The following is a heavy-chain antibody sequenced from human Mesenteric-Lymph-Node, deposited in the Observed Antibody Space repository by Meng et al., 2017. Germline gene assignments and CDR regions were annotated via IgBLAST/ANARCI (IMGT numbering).Heavy chain of an antibody. V-gene: IGHV4-39*01. CDR1: GGSISSSTYY. Sequence: QLQLLESGPGLVKPLETLFFTCTASGGSISSSTYYWGWIRQPPGKGLEWIGSIYYSGRTYYNPSLKSRVTMSVDTSKNQFSLKLSSVTAADTAVYYCARLWFGERPPDYWGQGTLVTVSS. J-gene: IGHJ4*02. D-gene: IGHD3-10*01. CDR2: IYYSGRT. CDR3: ARLWFGERPPDY.